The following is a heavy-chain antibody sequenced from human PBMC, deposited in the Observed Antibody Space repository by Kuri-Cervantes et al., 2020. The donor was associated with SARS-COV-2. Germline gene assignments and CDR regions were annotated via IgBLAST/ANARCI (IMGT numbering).Heavy chain of an antibody. D-gene: IGHD5-24*01. CDR1: GVSFDYRF. V-gene: IGHV1-45*02. CDR2: ITPFNGNT. Sequence: SVKVPCKASGVSFDYRFLHWVRQAPGQALEWMGWITPFNGNTNYAQRFQDRVTITRDRSMSTAYMELSSLRFEDTAMYYCARSGPGAISREDGAFDIWGQGTMVTVSS. J-gene: IGHJ3*02. CDR3: ARSGPGAISREDGAFDI.